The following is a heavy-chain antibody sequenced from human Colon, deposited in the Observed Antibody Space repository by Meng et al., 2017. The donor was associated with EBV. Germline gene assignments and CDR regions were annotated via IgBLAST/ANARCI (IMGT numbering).Heavy chain of an antibody. CDR2: IYYSGST. CDR3: ARDSPVSHFDY. J-gene: IGHJ4*02. V-gene: IGHV4-30-4*01. D-gene: IGHD3-22*01. Sequence: QVPLPESGPGLVKPSPTLALTWPVSGGSISSGCYYWSWLRQPPGKGLEWIGYIYYSGSTYYNPSLKSRVTISVDTSKNQFSLKLSSVTAADTAVYFCARDSPVSHFDYWGQGTLVTVSS. CDR1: GGSISSGCYY.